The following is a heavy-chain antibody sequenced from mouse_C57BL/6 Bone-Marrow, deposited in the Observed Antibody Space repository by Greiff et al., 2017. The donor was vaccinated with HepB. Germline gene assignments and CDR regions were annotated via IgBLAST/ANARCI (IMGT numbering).Heavy chain of an antibody. V-gene: IGHV1-4*01. CDR2: INPSSGYT. CDR3: AFYDYDYFDY. J-gene: IGHJ2*01. D-gene: IGHD2-4*01. CDR1: GYTFTSYT. Sequence: VQLVESGAELARPGASVKMSCKASGYTFTSYTMHWVKQRPGQGLEWIGYINPSSGYTKYNQKFKDKATLTADKSSSTAYMQLSSLTSEDSAVYCCAFYDYDYFDYWGQGTTLTVSS.